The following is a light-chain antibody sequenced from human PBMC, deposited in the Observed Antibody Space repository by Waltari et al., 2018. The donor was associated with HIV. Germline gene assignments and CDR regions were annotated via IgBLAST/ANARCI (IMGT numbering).Light chain of an antibody. Sequence: QSVLTQPPSASGTPGQRVTITCSGSNSNIGGSTVNWYQLLPGTAPNLVIYNNNVRPSGVPDRFSGSKSGTSASLAISGLQSEDEADFYCAAWDDSLNGPVFGGGTKLTVL. V-gene: IGLV1-44*01. CDR2: NNN. CDR1: NSNIGGST. J-gene: IGLJ3*02. CDR3: AAWDDSLNGPV.